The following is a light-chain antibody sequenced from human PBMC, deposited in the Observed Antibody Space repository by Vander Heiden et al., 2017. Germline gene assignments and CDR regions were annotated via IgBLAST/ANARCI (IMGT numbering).Light chain of an antibody. CDR3: QQYHDWPLT. CDR2: GAS. CDR1: QTIRSN. V-gene: IGKV3-15*01. J-gene: IGKJ4*01. Sequence: ELLITPSPATLSVSPGQRATLTCRASQTIRSNLAWYQQKPGQAPRHLIYGASTRDTGITGRFSGSGSGTEFTLTISSLQSEDFAVYYCQQYHDWPLTFGGGTKVEIK.